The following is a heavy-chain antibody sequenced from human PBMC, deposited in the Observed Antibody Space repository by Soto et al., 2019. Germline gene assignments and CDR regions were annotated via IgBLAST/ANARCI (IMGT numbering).Heavy chain of an antibody. CDR1: GFTFSSYG. CDR3: AKXATAYYDFWSGYRYGMAV. CDR2: ISYDGSNK. J-gene: IGHJ6*02. Sequence: SLRLSCAASGFTFSSYGMHWVRQAPGKGLDWVAVISYDGSNKYYADSVKGRFTISRDNSKNTLYLQMNSLRAEDTAVYYCAKXATAYYDFWSGYRYGMAVWGQGTTVTVS. V-gene: IGHV3-30*18. D-gene: IGHD3-3*01.